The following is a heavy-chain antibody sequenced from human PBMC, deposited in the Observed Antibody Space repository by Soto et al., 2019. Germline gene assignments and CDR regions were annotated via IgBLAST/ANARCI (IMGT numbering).Heavy chain of an antibody. V-gene: IGHV4-31*03. CDR1: GGSISSGGYY. CDR3: VRDLMYSSARGDYYYGMDV. CDR2: IYYSGST. J-gene: IGHJ6*02. Sequence: SETLSLTCTVSGGSISSGGYYWSWIRQHPGKGLVWIGYIYYSGSTYSNPSLKSRVTISVDTSKNQFSLKLSSVTAADTAVYYCVRDLMYSSARGDYYYGMDVWGQGTTVTVSS. D-gene: IGHD6-25*01.